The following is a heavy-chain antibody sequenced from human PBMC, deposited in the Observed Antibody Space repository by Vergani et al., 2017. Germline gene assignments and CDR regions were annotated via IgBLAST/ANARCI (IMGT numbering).Heavy chain of an antibody. V-gene: IGHV1-69*04. Sequence: QVQLVHSGAEVKKPGSSVKVSCKASGGTFSSYTISWVRQAPGQGLEWMGRIIPILGIANYAQKFQGRVTITADKSTITAYMELSSLRSEDTAVYYWARDRGDCSGGSCYLGYWGQGTLVTVSS. CDR1: GGTFSSYT. CDR2: IIPILGIA. CDR3: ARDRGDCSGGSCYLGY. J-gene: IGHJ4*02. D-gene: IGHD2-15*01.